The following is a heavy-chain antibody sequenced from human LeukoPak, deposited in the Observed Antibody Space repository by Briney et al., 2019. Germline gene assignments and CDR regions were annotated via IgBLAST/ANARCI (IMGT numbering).Heavy chain of an antibody. V-gene: IGHV3-21*01. D-gene: IGHD3-22*01. CDR2: FGTRSTSI. J-gene: IGHJ4*02. CDR3: AREVSEGFDF. CDR1: GFTFSGYS. Sequence: AGGSLRLSCTASGFTFSGYSMNWIRQAPGKGLEWVSSFGTRSTSIYHAGSVKGRFAISRDNAKNSLYLQMNSLRAEDTAVYYCAREVSEGFDFRGQGTLVTVSS.